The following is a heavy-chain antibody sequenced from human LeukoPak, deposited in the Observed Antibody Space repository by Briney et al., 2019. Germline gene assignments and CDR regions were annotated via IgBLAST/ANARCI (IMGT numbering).Heavy chain of an antibody. V-gene: IGHV3-23*01. D-gene: IGHD2-21*02. Sequence: GGSLRLSCAASGFIFSDFAMSWVRQAPGKGLEWVSGTIGSGATTFYADSVKGRFTIFRDNSKNTLFLQMNSLRAEDTATYYCAKKEGDTYAFWYMDAWGKGTTVTVSS. J-gene: IGHJ6*03. CDR1: GFIFSDFA. CDR3: AKKEGDTYAFWYMDA. CDR2: TIGSGATT.